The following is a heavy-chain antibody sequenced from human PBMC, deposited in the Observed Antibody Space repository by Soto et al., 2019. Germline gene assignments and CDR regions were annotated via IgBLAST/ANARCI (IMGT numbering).Heavy chain of an antibody. CDR3: ARVRYSSTWGYYHYGMDV. V-gene: IGHV2-70*01. CDR1: GFSLTTRGMC. J-gene: IGHJ6*02. CDR2: IDWDDDK. D-gene: IGHD6-13*01. Sequence: SGPTLVNPTQTLTLTCNFSGFSLTTRGMCVNWIRQPPGKALEWLALIDWDDDKYYSTSLKTRLTISKDTSKNQVVLTMTNMGPVDTATYYCARVRYSSTWGYYHYGMDVWGQGTTVTVSS.